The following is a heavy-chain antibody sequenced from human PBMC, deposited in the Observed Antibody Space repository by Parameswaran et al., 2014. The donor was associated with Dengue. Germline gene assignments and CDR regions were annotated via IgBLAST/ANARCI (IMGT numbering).Heavy chain of an antibody. CDR3: ARGGTFLGYLSRAKPNDY. D-gene: IGHD3-16*02. Sequence: WIRQPPGKGLEWIGEINDSGNTNYNPSLKSRVTISVDTSKNRFSLSLISVTAADTAVYYCARGGTFLGYLSRAKPNDYWGQGTLVTVSS. CDR2: INDSGNT. V-gene: IGHV4-34*01. J-gene: IGHJ4*02.